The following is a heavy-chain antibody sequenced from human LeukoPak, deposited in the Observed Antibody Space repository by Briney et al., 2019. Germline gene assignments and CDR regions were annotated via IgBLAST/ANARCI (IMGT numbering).Heavy chain of an antibody. CDR3: AKGSGEYSSSWYDY. V-gene: IGHV3-9*01. Sequence: GGSLRLSCAASGFTFDDYAMHWVRQAPGKGLEWVSGISWNSGSIGYADSVKGRFTISRDNAKNSLYLQMNSLRAEDTALYYCAKGSGEYSSSWYDYWGQGTLVTVSS. J-gene: IGHJ4*02. D-gene: IGHD6-13*01. CDR1: GFTFDDYA. CDR2: ISWNSGSI.